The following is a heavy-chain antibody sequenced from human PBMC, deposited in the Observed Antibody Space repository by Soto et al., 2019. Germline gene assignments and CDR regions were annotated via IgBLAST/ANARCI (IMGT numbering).Heavy chain of an antibody. CDR1: GYSFTSYW. CDR2: IYPGDSDS. Sequence: EVQLVQSGAEVKKPGESLKISCKGSGYSFTSYWIGWVRQMPGKGLEWMGIIYPGDSDSRYSPSFQGQVTISADKSISTAYLQWSSLKASDTAMYYCARQDLFLDTPMGDLDYWGQGTRVTVSS. CDR3: ARQDLFLDTPMGDLDY. V-gene: IGHV5-51*01. D-gene: IGHD5-18*01. J-gene: IGHJ4*02.